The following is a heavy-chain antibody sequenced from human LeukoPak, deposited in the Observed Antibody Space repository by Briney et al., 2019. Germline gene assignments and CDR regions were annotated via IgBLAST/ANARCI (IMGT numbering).Heavy chain of an antibody. V-gene: IGHV4-30-4*01. CDR2: IYYSGDT. CDR1: GVSITTGFH. J-gene: IGHJ4*02. CDR3: VKKGQSEDNGKPD. D-gene: IGHD1-14*01. Sequence: SETLSLTCTVSGVSITTGFHWNWIRQRPGEGLEWIGHIYYSGDTYYNPSLESRITMSPDASKNQFSLKLSSVTAADTAVYYCVKKGQSEDNGKPDWGQGTLVTVSS.